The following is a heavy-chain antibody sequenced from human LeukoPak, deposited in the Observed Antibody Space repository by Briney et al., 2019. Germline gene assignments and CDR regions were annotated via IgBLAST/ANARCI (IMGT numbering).Heavy chain of an antibody. CDR1: GFTFSSYA. V-gene: IGHV3-23*01. J-gene: IGHJ3*02. CDR2: LSGCGGSI. Sequence: PGGSLRLSCAASGFTFSSYAMIGVRQAPGKGLEGFSALSGCGGSIYYVDSVQGRFTISTDNSKNTLYLQTNSLRAEDTAVYSCATDHTILGAFDIWGQGTLVTVSS. CDR3: ATDHTILGAFDI. D-gene: IGHD3-3*01.